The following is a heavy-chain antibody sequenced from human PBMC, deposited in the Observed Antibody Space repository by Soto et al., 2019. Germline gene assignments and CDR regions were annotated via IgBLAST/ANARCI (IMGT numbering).Heavy chain of an antibody. CDR3: ARGSDYYDSSGYYYGSQYFQH. V-gene: IGHV4-30-2*01. D-gene: IGHD3-22*01. J-gene: IGHJ1*01. CDR2: IYHSGST. CDR1: GGSISSGGYS. Sequence: PSETLSLTCAASGGSISSGGYSWSWIRQPPGKGLEWIGYIYHSGSTYYNPSLKSRVTISVDRSKNQFSLKLSSVTAADTAVYYCARGSDYYDSSGYYYGSQYFQHWGQGTLVTVSS.